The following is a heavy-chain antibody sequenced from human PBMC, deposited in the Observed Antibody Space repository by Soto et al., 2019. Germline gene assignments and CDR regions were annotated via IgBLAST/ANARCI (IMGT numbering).Heavy chain of an antibody. CDR3: ARGPTYYYDSSGYYHYFDC. Sequence: GGSLRLSCAASGFTFSTYSLNWVRQAPGKGLEWVSYISSSSIIHYADSVKGRFTISRDNAKNSLYLQMNSLRDEDTAVYYCARGPTYYYDSSGYYHYFDCWGQGTLVTVSS. D-gene: IGHD3-22*01. V-gene: IGHV3-48*02. CDR1: GFTFSTYS. CDR2: ISSSSII. J-gene: IGHJ4*02.